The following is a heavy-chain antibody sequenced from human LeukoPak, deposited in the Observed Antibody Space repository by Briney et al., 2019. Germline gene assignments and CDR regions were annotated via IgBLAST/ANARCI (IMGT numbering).Heavy chain of an antibody. CDR3: ARTTEGGYTYGYFYYYYMDV. V-gene: IGHV4-59*08. D-gene: IGHD5-18*01. Sequence: PSETLSLTCTVSGGSISSYHWSWIRQPPGKGLEWIGYIYYSGSTNYNPSLKSRVTISVDTSKNQFSLKLSSVTAADTAVYYCARTTEGGYTYGYFYYYYMDVWGKGTTVTISS. CDR1: GGSISSYH. J-gene: IGHJ6*03. CDR2: IYYSGST.